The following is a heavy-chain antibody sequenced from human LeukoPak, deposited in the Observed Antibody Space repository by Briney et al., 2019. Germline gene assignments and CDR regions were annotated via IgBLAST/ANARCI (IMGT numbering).Heavy chain of an antibody. J-gene: IGHJ4*02. CDR2: IYSGGNT. CDR3: ARGLYGDNSDY. V-gene: IGHV3-66*01. D-gene: IGHD4-23*01. Sequence: PGGSLRLSCAASGFTVSSNYMSWVRQAPGKGLEWVSVIYSGGNTYYAGSVKGRFTISRDNSKNTLYLQMNSLRAEDTAVYHCARGLYGDNSDYWGQGTLVTVSS. CDR1: GFTVSSNY.